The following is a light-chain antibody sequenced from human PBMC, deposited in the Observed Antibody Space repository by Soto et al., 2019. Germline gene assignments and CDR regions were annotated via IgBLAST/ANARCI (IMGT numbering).Light chain of an antibody. CDR2: NSN. Sequence: QSVLTQPPSASGTPGQTVSISCSGSSSNIGSNPINWYQHLPGTAPKLLIYNSNQRPSGVPDRFSGSESGSSAFLAISGLQSGDEADYYCATWDDSLKGVVFGGGTQLTVL. V-gene: IGLV1-44*01. J-gene: IGLJ2*01. CDR3: ATWDDSLKGVV. CDR1: SSNIGSNP.